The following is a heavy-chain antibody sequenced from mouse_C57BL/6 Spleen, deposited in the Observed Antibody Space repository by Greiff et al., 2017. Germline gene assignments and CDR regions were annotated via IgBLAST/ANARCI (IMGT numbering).Heavy chain of an antibody. CDR1: GYTFTSYD. D-gene: IGHD2-4*01. J-gene: IGHJ3*01. Sequence: LVESGPELVKPGASVKLSCKASGYTFTSYDLNWVKQRPGQGLEWIGWIYPRDGSTTYNEKFKGKATLTVDTSSSTAYMGLRSLTSEDSAVYFCARGDYDEGGWFAYWGQGTLVTVSA. CDR3: ARGDYDEGGWFAY. V-gene: IGHV1-85*01. CDR2: IYPRDGST.